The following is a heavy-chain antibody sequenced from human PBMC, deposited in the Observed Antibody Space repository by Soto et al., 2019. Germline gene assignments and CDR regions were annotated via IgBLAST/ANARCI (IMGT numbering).Heavy chain of an antibody. V-gene: IGHV3-23*01. CDR2: ISGSGGST. J-gene: IGHJ6*02. CDR1: GFTFSSYA. Sequence: PGGSLRLSCAASGFTFSSYAMSWVRQAPGKGLEWVSAISGSGGSTYYADSVKGRFTISRDNSKNTLYLQMNSLRAEDTAVYYCAKAPEPYYYHYVMDVWGQGSTVIVSS. CDR3: AKAPEPYYYHYVMDV.